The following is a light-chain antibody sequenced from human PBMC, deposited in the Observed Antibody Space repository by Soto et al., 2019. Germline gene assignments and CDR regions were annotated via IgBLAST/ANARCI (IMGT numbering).Light chain of an antibody. J-gene: IGKJ4*01. CDR1: RNINRK. V-gene: IGKV3-15*01. Sequence: EIVMTQSPATLSVSPGERATLSCRASRNINRKLAWYQQKPGQAPRLLISGASTRATGIPSRFSGSGSGTEFTLTISILQSEDFAVYYCQQYYDYPPLIFGGGTKGEIK. CDR2: GAS. CDR3: QQYYDYPPLI.